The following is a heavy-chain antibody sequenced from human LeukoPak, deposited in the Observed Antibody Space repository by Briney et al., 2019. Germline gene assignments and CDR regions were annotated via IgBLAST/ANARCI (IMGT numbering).Heavy chain of an antibody. CDR1: GFTFSDYY. J-gene: IGHJ4*02. CDR3: ARGKPEYSSSWYYFDY. Sequence: GGSLRLSCAASGFTFSDYYMSWIRQAPGKGLEWVSYISSSSSYTNYADSVKGRFTISRDNAKNSLYLQMNSLRAEDTAVYYCARGKPEYSSSWYYFDYWGQGTLVIVSS. CDR2: ISSSSSYT. V-gene: IGHV3-11*06. D-gene: IGHD6-13*01.